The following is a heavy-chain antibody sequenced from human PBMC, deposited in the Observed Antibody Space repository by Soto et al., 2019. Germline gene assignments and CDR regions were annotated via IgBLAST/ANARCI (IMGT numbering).Heavy chain of an antibody. CDR1: GYSFPDYW. D-gene: IGHD3-9*01. V-gene: IGHV5-51*01. J-gene: IGHJ4*02. Sequence: GGSLNLSFKSSGYSFPDYWIGWVRQMPGKRLEWMGIIYPGDSAARYSPSFQGQVTISVDTSINTAFLRWNSLTASDTAMYYCARQADYNILTGYFYYFDYWGQGSLVTVSS. CDR2: IYPGDSAA. CDR3: ARQADYNILTGYFYYFDY.